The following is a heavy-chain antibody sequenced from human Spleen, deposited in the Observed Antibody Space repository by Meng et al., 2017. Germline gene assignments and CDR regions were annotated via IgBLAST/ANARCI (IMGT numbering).Heavy chain of an antibody. CDR3: AGLFYYFDY. Sequence: SETLSLTCSVSGGSISSSAYYWGWIRQPPGKGLEWIGSVYRGGSTYYNPSLKGRVTISVDTSKNQFSLKLSSVTAADTAVYYCAGLFYYFDYWGHGTLVTVSS. CDR2: VYRGGST. D-gene: IGHD3-9*01. J-gene: IGHJ4*01. CDR1: GGSISSSAYY. V-gene: IGHV4-39*07.